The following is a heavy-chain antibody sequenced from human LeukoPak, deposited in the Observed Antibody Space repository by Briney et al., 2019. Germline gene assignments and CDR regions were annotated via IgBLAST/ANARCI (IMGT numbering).Heavy chain of an antibody. J-gene: IGHJ4*02. CDR1: GFTFSSYW. D-gene: IGHD3-10*01. CDR2: IKQDGSEK. Sequence: GGSLRLSCAASGFTFSSYWMTWVRQAPGKGLEWVANIKQDGSEKYYVDSVKGRFTISKDNAKNSLYLQMNSLRAEDTAVYYCAIQKADLITMIRGIIAYWGQGTLVTVSS. CDR3: AIQKADLITMIRGIIAY. V-gene: IGHV3-7*01.